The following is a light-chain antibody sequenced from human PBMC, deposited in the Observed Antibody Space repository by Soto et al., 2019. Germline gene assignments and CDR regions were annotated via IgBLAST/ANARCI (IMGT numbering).Light chain of an antibody. Sequence: ETVVTQSPVTLSVSPGDTATLSCGASQSVSSKLAWYQQKPGQAPRLLIYGASTRATGIPARFSGSGSGTEFTLTISSLQSEDFAVYYCQQYNNWPPITFGHGTRLEIK. CDR2: GAS. J-gene: IGKJ5*01. CDR1: QSVSSK. CDR3: QQYNNWPPIT. V-gene: IGKV3-15*01.